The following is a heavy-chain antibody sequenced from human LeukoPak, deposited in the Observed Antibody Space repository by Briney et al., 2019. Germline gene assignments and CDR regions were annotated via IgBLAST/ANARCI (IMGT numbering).Heavy chain of an antibody. CDR3: ATEPVRRVGAATSDY. J-gene: IGHJ4*02. CDR1: GFTFSSYG. D-gene: IGHD1-26*01. CDR2: ISNDGSKK. Sequence: PGGSLRLSCAVSGFTFSSYGMHWVRQAPGKGLEWVAVISNDGSKKYYVDSVKGRFTVSRANPKSTLYLQMSSLRVEDTAVYYCATEPVRRVGAATSDYWGQGTLVTVSS. V-gene: IGHV3-30*03.